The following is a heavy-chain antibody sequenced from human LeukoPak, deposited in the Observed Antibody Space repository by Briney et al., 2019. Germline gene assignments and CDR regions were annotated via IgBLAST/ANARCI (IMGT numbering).Heavy chain of an antibody. D-gene: IGHD2-21*01. CDR3: ARDVDRFDY. J-gene: IGHJ4*02. CDR1: SFSISSGHY. CDR2: IYHSGPT. V-gene: IGHV4-38-2*02. Sequence: PSETQSLTCSVSSFSISSGHYWGWIRQPPGKGLEWIGSIYHSGPTYYNPSLKSRVTISVDTSKNHFSLTLTSVTAADTAVYYCARDVDRFDYWGQGTLVTVSS.